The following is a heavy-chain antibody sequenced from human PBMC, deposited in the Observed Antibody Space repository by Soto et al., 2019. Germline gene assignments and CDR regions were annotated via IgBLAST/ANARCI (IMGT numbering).Heavy chain of an antibody. CDR2: IYYSGST. V-gene: IGHV4-39*01. CDR3: ARLYYDILTGYLGWFDP. D-gene: IGHD3-9*01. Sequence: PSETLSLTCTVSGGSISSSSYYWGWIRQPPGKGLEWIGSIYYSGSTYYNPSLKSRVTISVDTSKNQFSLKLSSVTAADTAVYYCARLYYDILTGYLGWFDPWGQGTLVTV. J-gene: IGHJ5*02. CDR1: GGSISSSSYY.